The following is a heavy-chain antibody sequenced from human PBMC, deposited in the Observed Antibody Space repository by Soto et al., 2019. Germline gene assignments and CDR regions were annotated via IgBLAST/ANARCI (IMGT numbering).Heavy chain of an antibody. CDR2: MNPNSGNT. D-gene: IGHD3-3*01. CDR3: ARFWGDFWRDVEGNWFDP. CDR1: GYTFTSYD. Sequence: QVQLVQSGAEVKKPGASVKVSCKASGYTFTSYDINWVRQATGQGLEWMGWMNPNSGNTGYAQKFQGRVNMTRNTSISTAYMELSSLRSEDTAVYYCARFWGDFWRDVEGNWFDPWGQGTLVTVSS. V-gene: IGHV1-8*01. J-gene: IGHJ5*02.